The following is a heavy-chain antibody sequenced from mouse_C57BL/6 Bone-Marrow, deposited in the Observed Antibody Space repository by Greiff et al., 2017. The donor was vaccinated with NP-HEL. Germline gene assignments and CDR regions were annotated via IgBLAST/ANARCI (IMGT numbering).Heavy chain of an antibody. CDR1: GYTFTDYN. CDR3: AREGVYYDYDGYYFDY. Sequence: EVQLQQSGPELVKPGASVKMSCKASGYTFTDYNMHWVKQSHGKSLEWIGYINPNNGGTSYNQQFKGKATLTVNKSYSTAYMELRSLTSEDSAVYYCAREGVYYDYDGYYFDYWGQGTTLTVSS. CDR2: INPNNGGT. J-gene: IGHJ2*01. V-gene: IGHV1-22*01. D-gene: IGHD2-4*01.